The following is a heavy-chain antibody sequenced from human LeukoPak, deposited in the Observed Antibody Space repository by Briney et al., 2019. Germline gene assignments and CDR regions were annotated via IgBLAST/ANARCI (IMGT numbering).Heavy chain of an antibody. CDR1: GYTFTSYD. J-gene: IGHJ4*02. D-gene: IGHD4-17*01. V-gene: IGHV1-8*01. CDR3: ATPWGDGDYVGN. Sequence: GASVKVSCKASGYTFTSYDINWVRQATGQGLEWMGWMNPNSGNTGYAQKFQGRVTMTRNTSISTAYMELSSLRSEDTAVYYCATPWGDGDYVGNWGQGTLVTVSS. CDR2: MNPNSGNT.